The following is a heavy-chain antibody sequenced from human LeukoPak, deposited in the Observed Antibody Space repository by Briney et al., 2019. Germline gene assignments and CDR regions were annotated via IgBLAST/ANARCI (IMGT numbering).Heavy chain of an antibody. CDR3: SREGRIESLTNYEYY. D-gene: IGHD1-7*01. CDR1: GVTFSSYA. J-gene: IGHJ4*02. CDR2: ISYDGSNR. Sequence: GRSLRLSCAVSGVTFSSYAFHWIRQAPGTGQERVAVISYDGSNRYYADSVKGRFSISRVNSKNTQYLQMNSLRAEDTAVDYYSREGRIESLTNYEYYWGQGTLVTVSS. V-gene: IGHV3-30*04.